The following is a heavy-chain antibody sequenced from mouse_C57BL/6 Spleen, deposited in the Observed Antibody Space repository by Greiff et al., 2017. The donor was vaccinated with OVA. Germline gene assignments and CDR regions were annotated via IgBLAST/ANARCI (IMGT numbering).Heavy chain of an antibody. V-gene: IGHV1-59*01. J-gene: IGHJ4*01. Sequence: QVQLKQPGAELVRPGTSVKLSCKASGYTFTSYWMHWVKQRPGQGLEWIGVIDPSDSYTNYNQKFKGKATLTVDTSSSTAYMQLSSLTSEDSAVYYCARRGLYAMDYWGQGTSVTVSS. CDR3: ARRGLYAMDY. CDR1: GYTFTSYW. CDR2: IDPSDSYT.